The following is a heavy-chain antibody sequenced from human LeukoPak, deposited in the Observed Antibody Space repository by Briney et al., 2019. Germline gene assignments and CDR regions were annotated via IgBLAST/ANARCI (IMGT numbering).Heavy chain of an antibody. D-gene: IGHD2-15*01. Sequence: SETLSLTCSVSGGSISSSNYYWSWIRQPAGKGLEWIGRIYTSGSTYYNPSLQSRVTISVDTSKNQFSLKLNSVTAADTAVYYCASFYCSGGSCYQYFSYYYMDVWGKGTTVTISS. J-gene: IGHJ6*03. V-gene: IGHV4-61*02. CDR1: GGSISSSNYY. CDR2: IYTSGST. CDR3: ASFYCSGGSCYQYFSYYYMDV.